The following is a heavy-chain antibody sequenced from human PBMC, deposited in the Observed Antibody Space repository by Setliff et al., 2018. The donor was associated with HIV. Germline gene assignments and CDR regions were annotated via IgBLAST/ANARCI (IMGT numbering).Heavy chain of an antibody. V-gene: IGHV4-34*01. CDR1: GGPSTDHY. CDR2: IHHTGYI. D-gene: IGHD4-4*01. Sequence: SETLSLTCAVYGGPSTDHYWNWIRQSPGMGLEWIAEIHHTGYINYNPSLRSRVSVSRDMSSNQFSLRLSSVPAADAAVYYCAAFFVTPMTTQDFWGQGTLVTVSS. CDR3: AAFFVTPMTTQDF. J-gene: IGHJ4*02.